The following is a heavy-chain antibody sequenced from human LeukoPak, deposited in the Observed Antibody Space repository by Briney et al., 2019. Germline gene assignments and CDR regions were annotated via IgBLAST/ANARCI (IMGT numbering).Heavy chain of an antibody. V-gene: IGHV4-34*01. CDR1: GGSFSGYY. D-gene: IGHD2-2*01. CDR2: INHSGST. CDR3: ARYVVPGASYHYGMDV. Sequence: SETLSLTCAVYGGSFSGYYWTWIRQPPGKGLEWIGEINHSGSTNYNPSLKSRVTISVDTSKNQFSLKLSSVTAPDTAVYYCARYVVPGASYHYGMDVWGQGTTVTVSS. J-gene: IGHJ6*02.